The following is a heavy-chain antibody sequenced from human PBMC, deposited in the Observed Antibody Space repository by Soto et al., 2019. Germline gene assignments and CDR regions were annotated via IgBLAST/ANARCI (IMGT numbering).Heavy chain of an antibody. V-gene: IGHV3-33*01. CDR2: IWYDGSNK. J-gene: IGHJ6*02. D-gene: IGHD1-26*01. CDR3: AREKFPVGATTIGMDV. Sequence: GGSLRLSCAASGFTFSSYGMHWVRQAPGKGLEWVAVIWYDGSNKYYADSVKGRFTISRDNSKNTLYLQMNSLRAEDTAVYYCAREKFPVGATTIGMDVWGQGTTVTVSS. CDR1: GFTFSSYG.